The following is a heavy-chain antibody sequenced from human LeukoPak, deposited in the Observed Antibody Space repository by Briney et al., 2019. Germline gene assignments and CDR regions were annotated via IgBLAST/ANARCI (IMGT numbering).Heavy chain of an antibody. V-gene: IGHV4-34*01. Sequence: SETLSLTCAVYGGSFSGYYWSWIRQPPGKGLEWIGEINHNGSTNYNPSLKSRVTISVDTSKNQFSLKLSSVTAADTAVYYCARERNSSSWYHFYYYYYYMDVWGKGTTVTISS. J-gene: IGHJ6*03. CDR3: ARERNSSSWYHFYYYYYYMDV. CDR2: INHNGST. CDR1: GGSFSGYY. D-gene: IGHD6-13*01.